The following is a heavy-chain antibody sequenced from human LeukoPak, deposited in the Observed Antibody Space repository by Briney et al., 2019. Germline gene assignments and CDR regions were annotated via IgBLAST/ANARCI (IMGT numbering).Heavy chain of an antibody. CDR3: ARGYYSINWFDP. Sequence: GGSLRLSCAASGFTFSNYWMNWVRQAPGKGLEWVANIKEDGSEKYYVDSVKGRFTISRDNAKNSLFLQINSLRADDTAVHFCARGYYSINWFDPWGQGTLVTVSS. CDR1: GFTFSNYW. J-gene: IGHJ5*02. CDR2: IKEDGSEK. D-gene: IGHD3-10*01. V-gene: IGHV3-7*04.